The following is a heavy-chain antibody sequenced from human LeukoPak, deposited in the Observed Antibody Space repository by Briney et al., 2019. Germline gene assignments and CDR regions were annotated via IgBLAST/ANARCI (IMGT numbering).Heavy chain of an antibody. D-gene: IGHD6-13*01. Sequence: SETLSLTCAVYGGSFSGYYWSWIRQPPGKGLEWIGEINHSGSTNYNPSLKSRVTISVDTSKNQFSLKLSSVTAADTAVYYCASLSSCGPYWGQGTLVTVSS. CDR3: ASLSSCGPY. V-gene: IGHV4-34*01. CDR1: GGSFSGYY. CDR2: INHSGST. J-gene: IGHJ4*02.